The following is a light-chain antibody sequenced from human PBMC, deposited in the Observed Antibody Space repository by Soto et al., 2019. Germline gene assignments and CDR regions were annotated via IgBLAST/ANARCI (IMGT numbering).Light chain of an antibody. CDR2: DAS. V-gene: IGKV3-15*01. CDR3: QQYSNWPLT. J-gene: IGKJ4*01. Sequence: ETVMTQSPATLSVSPGERATHSCRASQSVSSSLAWYQQKPGQAPRLLIYDASTRATDVPARFSGSGSGTEFTLTVSSLQSEDFAVYHCQQYSNWPLTFGGGTKV. CDR1: QSVSSS.